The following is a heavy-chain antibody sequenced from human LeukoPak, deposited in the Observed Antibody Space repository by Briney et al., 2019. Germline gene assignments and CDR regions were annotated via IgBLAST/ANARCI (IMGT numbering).Heavy chain of an antibody. Sequence: ASVKVSCKASGYTFTSYGISWVRQAPGQGLEWMGWISAYNGNTNYAQKLQGRVTMTTDTSTSTAYMELRGLRSDDTAVYYCARDMLGYSSSSGWFVYWGQGTLVTVSS. CDR3: ARDMLGYSSSSGWFVY. V-gene: IGHV1-18*01. CDR1: GYTFTSYG. J-gene: IGHJ5*01. CDR2: ISAYNGNT. D-gene: IGHD6-6*01.